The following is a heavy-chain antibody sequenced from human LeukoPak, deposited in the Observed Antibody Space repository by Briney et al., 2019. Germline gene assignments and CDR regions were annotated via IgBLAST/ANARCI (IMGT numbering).Heavy chain of an antibody. CDR3: TREDNWYFDL. V-gene: IGHV3-11*05. Sequence: GASLRLSCAASGFTFSDYYMTWIGQAPGKGLEWLSYINTGSSYTNYANSVKGRFTISRDNAQNSLYLQLNSLRAEDTAVYYCTREDNWYFDLWGRGTLVTVCS. J-gene: IGHJ2*01. CDR2: INTGSSYT. CDR1: GFTFSDYY.